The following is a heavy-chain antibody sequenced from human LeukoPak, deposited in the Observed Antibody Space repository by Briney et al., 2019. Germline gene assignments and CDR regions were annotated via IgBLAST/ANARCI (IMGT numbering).Heavy chain of an antibody. CDR2: ISGSGGST. CDR3: AKGRGVYYYYYMDV. Sequence: GGSLRLSCAASGFTFSSYGMSWVRQAPGKGLEWVSAISGSGGSTYYADSVKGRFTISRDNSKNTLYLQMNSLRAEDTAVYYCAKGRGVYYYYYMDVWGKGTTVTISS. V-gene: IGHV3-23*01. J-gene: IGHJ6*03. CDR1: GFTFSSYG.